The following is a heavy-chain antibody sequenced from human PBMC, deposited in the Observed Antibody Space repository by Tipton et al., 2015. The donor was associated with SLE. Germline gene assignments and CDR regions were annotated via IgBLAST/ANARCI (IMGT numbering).Heavy chain of an antibody. CDR3: AGGTGAYFDH. J-gene: IGHJ4*02. Sequence: SLRLSCVASGFTFSNYAMSWVRQAPGKGLEWISAITGSGDRTYYKDSVKGRFTISRDNSKDSLYPQMNRLRVEDTAVYYCAGGTGAYFDHWGQGTLVTVSS. CDR2: ITGSGDRT. V-gene: IGHV3-23*01. D-gene: IGHD3-16*01. CDR1: GFTFSNYA.